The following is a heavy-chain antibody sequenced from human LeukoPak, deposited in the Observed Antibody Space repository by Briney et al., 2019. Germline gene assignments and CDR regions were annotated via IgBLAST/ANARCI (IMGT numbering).Heavy chain of an antibody. J-gene: IGHJ4*02. D-gene: IGHD5-12*01. CDR1: GFTFSSYA. CDR3: AKRYSASTPYNSDY. CDR2: INGNAGST. V-gene: IGHV3-23*01. Sequence: GGSLRLSCAASGFTFSSYAMTWVRQAPGKGLDWVSTINGNAGSTYYADSVKGRFTISRDNSKNTLYLQMNSLRAEDTAVYYCAKRYSASTPYNSDYWGQGTLVTVSS.